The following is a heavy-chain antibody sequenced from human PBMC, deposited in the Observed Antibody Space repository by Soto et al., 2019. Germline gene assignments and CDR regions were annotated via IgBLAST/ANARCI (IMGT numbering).Heavy chain of an antibody. D-gene: IGHD6-19*01. CDR1: GFTLSDYY. Sequence: QVQLVESGGGLVKPGGSLRLSCEASGFTLSDYYMTWIRQAPGNGLEWISYISSSATIIYYADSVKGRFTISRDNAKTSLYLQMNSLRADDTAVYYCARAVKQWLVGGDYYYYYMDVWGKGTTVTVSS. V-gene: IGHV3-11*01. J-gene: IGHJ6*03. CDR2: ISSSATII. CDR3: ARAVKQWLVGGDYYYYYMDV.